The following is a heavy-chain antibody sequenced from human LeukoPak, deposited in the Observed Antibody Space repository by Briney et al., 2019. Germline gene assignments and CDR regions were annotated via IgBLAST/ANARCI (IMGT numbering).Heavy chain of an antibody. CDR2: IKNDGTVK. CDR3: AKDSYSKGDY. V-gene: IGHV3-7*01. D-gene: IGHD5-18*01. CDR1: GFTFSYHW. J-gene: IGHJ4*02. Sequence: GGSLRLSCAASGFTFSYHWMTWVRQAPGKGLEWVANIKNDGTVKNYADSVKGRFTISRDNAKNSLYLQMNSLRAEDTGVYYCAKDSYSKGDYWGQGVLVTVS.